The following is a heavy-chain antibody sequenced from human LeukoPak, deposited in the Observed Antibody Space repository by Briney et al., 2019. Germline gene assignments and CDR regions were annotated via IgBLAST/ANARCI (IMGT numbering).Heavy chain of an antibody. Sequence: GGSLRLSCAASGFTFSSYGMHWVRQAPGKGLEWVAVISYDGSNKYYADSVKGRFTISRDNSKNTLYLQMNSLRAEDTAVYYCAKGFQYSSSSPIDYWGQGTLVTVSS. CDR3: AKGFQYSSSSPIDY. D-gene: IGHD6-6*01. CDR1: GFTFSSYG. CDR2: ISYDGSNK. V-gene: IGHV3-30*18. J-gene: IGHJ4*02.